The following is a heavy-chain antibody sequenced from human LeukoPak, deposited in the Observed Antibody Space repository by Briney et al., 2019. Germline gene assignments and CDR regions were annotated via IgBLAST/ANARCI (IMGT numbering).Heavy chain of an antibody. V-gene: IGHV4-59*12. CDR2: IYYSGST. J-gene: IGHJ4*02. CDR1: GGSISSYY. D-gene: IGHD2-15*01. CDR3: AREYCSGGICYSAY. Sequence: SETLSLTCTVSGGSISSYYWSWIRQPPGKGLEWIGYIYYSGSTNYNPSLKSRVTISVDTSKNQFSLKLSSVTAADTAVYYCAREYCSGGICYSAYWGQGTLVTVSS.